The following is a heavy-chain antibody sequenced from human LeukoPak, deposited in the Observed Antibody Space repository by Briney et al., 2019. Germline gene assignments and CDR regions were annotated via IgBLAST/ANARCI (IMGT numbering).Heavy chain of an antibody. V-gene: IGHV3-23*01. CDR1: GFTLRIFP. Sequence: GGSLTHFCSASGFTLRIFPVIYVRQAPGEGVEWWSTISGNEDSTYYAASVKGRFTISRDNSQNTLHLQMNSLRAEDTAVYSCAKGRSGVSSAAINYWGQGTLVTVSS. J-gene: IGHJ4*02. CDR3: AKGRSGVSSAAINY. CDR2: ISGNEDST. D-gene: IGHD2-2*01.